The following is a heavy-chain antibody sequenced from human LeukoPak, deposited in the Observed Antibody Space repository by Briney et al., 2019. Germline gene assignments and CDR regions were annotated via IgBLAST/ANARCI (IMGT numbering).Heavy chain of an antibody. CDR1: GYTLTELS. Sequence: ASVKVSCKVSGYTLTELSMHWVRQAPGKGLEWMGGFDPEDGETIYAQKFQGRVTMTEDTSTDTAYMELSSLRSEDTAVYYCATDPLRIAAVAGAFDIWGQGTKVTVSS. J-gene: IGHJ3*02. CDR2: FDPEDGET. CDR3: ATDPLRIAAVAGAFDI. D-gene: IGHD6-13*01. V-gene: IGHV1-24*01.